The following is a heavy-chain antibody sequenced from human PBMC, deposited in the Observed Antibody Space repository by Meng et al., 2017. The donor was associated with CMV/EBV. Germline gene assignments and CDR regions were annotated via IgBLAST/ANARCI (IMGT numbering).Heavy chain of an antibody. CDR1: GFTFSSYG. J-gene: IGHJ6*02. D-gene: IGHD5-18*01. CDR2: IWYDGSNK. CDR3: AKDGWDTAMPEGVNGMDV. V-gene: IGHV3-30*02. Sequence: LTCSASGFTFSSYGMHWVRPAPGEGLEWVAFIWYDGSNKNYEDSVKGRFTISRGNSKNTLYLQMNSPRAEDTAVYYCAKDGWDTAMPEGVNGMDVWGQGTTVTVSS.